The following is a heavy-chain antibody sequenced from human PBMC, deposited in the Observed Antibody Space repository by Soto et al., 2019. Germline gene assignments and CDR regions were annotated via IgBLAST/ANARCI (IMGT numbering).Heavy chain of an antibody. CDR3: AKDWGSSGWYNWFDP. CDR1: GFTFSTSG. V-gene: IGHV3-30*18. D-gene: IGHD6-13*01. CDR2: ISHDGSVT. J-gene: IGHJ5*02. Sequence: QVQMVESGGGVVQPGTSLRLSCATSGFTFSTSGMHWVRQAPGKGLEWVAMISHDGSVTYYTDSVQGRFTISRGTPKNTLYLQMNSLRDEDTAIYYCAKDWGSSGWYNWFDPWGQGTRVTVS.